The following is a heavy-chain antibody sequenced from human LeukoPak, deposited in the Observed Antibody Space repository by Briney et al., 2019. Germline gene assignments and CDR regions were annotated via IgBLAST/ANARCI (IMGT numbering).Heavy chain of an antibody. CDR2: INPNSGGT. Sequence: ASVKVSCKASGYTFTGYYIHWVRQAPGQGLEWMGWINPNSGGTNYAQKFQGRVTMTRDTSISTAYMDLSRLRSDDTAVYYCARDLIGYCSGGSCYPNWFDPWGQGTLVTVSS. CDR3: ARDLIGYCSGGSCYPNWFDP. CDR1: GYTFTGYY. V-gene: IGHV1-2*02. J-gene: IGHJ5*02. D-gene: IGHD2-15*01.